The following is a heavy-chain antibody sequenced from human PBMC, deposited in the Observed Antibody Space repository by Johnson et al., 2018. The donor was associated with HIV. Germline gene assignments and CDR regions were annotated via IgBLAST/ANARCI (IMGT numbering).Heavy chain of an antibody. CDR3: ARVSGQAFDV. CDR1: GFAFKTYW. V-gene: IGHV3-7*03. CDR2: ISYGGTYK. J-gene: IGHJ3*01. D-gene: IGHD6-25*01. Sequence: VQLVESGGGLVQPGGSLRLSCTASGFAFKTYWMVWVRQAPGKGMVWVAIISYGGTYKYYADPVTGRFTSSRYNAKNSLYLQMTNLRVEDTAFYYCARVSGQAFDVWGQGTMVTVSS.